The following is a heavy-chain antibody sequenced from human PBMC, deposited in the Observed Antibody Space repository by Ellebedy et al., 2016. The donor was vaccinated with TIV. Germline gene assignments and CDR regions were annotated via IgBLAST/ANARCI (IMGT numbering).Heavy chain of an antibody. Sequence: AASVKVSCKASGYTFTGYYIHWARQAPGQGLEWMGRINPYSDGTDYAQKFQGRVTMTSDTSISTAYMELSRLRSDDTVVFYCARASSGWYDTYYFDYWGQGTLVTVSS. CDR2: INPYSDGT. V-gene: IGHV1-2*05. CDR3: ARASSGWYDTYYFDY. J-gene: IGHJ4*02. CDR1: GYTFTGYY. D-gene: IGHD6-19*01.